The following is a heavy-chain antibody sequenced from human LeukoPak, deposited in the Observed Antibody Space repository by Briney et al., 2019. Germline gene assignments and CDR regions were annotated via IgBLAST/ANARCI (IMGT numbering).Heavy chain of an antibody. Sequence: GGSLRLSCAASGFIFKNFGMYWVRQAPGKGLEWVAFIRYDGSRTYYTDSVKGRFTISRDNSKNTLYLQMNSLRAEDTAVYYCARDDSSGYYYDAHFDYWGQGTLVTVSS. V-gene: IGHV3-30*02. D-gene: IGHD3-22*01. CDR2: IRYDGSRT. J-gene: IGHJ4*02. CDR1: GFIFKNFG. CDR3: ARDDSSGYYYDAHFDY.